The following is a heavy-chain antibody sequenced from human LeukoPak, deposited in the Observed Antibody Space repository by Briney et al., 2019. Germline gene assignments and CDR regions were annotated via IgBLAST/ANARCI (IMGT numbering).Heavy chain of an antibody. CDR3: ARGIAVAGTGDY. J-gene: IGHJ4*02. D-gene: IGHD6-19*01. V-gene: IGHV1-18*01. CDR1: GYTFTDSG. Sequence: ASVKVSCKTSGYTFTDSGISWVRQAPGLGIEWKGWISTYNGNTHYAQKLQGRVTMTTDTSTRTAYMELRSLRSDDTAMYYCARGIAVAGTGDYWGQGTLVTVSS. CDR2: ISTYNGNT.